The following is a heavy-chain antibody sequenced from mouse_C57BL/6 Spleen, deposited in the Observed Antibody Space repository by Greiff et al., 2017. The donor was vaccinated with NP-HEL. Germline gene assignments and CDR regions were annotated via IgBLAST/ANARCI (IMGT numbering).Heavy chain of an antibody. CDR2: ISSGSSTI. CDR3: ARQGGSRHYAMDY. V-gene: IGHV5-17*01. J-gene: IGHJ4*01. Sequence: EVHLVESGGGLVKPGGSLKLSCAASGFTFSDYGMHWVRQAPEKGLEWVAYISSGSSTIYYADTVKGRFTISRDNAKNTLFLQMTSLRSEDTAMYYCARQGGSRHYAMDYWGQGTSVTVSS. D-gene: IGHD1-1*02. CDR1: GFTFSDYG.